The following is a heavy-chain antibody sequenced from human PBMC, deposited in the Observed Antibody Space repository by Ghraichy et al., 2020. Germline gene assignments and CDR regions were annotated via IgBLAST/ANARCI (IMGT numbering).Heavy chain of an antibody. CDR1: GFTFSSYA. D-gene: IGHD3-9*01. CDR3: AKTGTLYDILTGYYFRGAFDI. J-gene: IGHJ3*02. Sequence: GESLNISCAASGFTFSSYAMSWVRQAPGKGLEWVSAISGSGGSTYYADSVKGRFTISRDNSKNTLYLQMNSLRAEDTAVYYCAKTGTLYDILTGYYFRGAFDIWGQGTMVTVSS. CDR2: ISGSGGST. V-gene: IGHV3-23*01.